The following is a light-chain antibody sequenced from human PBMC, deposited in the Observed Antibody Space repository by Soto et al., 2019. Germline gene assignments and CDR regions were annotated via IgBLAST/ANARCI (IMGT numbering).Light chain of an antibody. V-gene: IGLV1-40*01. J-gene: IGLJ1*01. CDR1: GATSD. Sequence: QSVLTQPPSVSGAPGQRVTISCIGATSDVHWYQHLPGTAPKLLTYGNNNRPSGVPERFSGCRSGTSASLAITGLQTEDEADYYCQSFDSSLSALYVFGAGTKVTVL. CDR2: GNN. CDR3: QSFDSSLSALYV.